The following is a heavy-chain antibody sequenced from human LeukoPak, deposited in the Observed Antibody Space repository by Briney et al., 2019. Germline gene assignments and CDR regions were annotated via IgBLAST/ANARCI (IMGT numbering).Heavy chain of an antibody. CDR3: ARAPNPDFFDD. J-gene: IGHJ4*02. V-gene: IGHV1-8*01. Sequence: ASVKVSCKASGYTFTSYDFNWVRQATGQRPEWMGWMSPNSGDTGYAQKFQDRVTMTRNTSISTAYMELSSLRSDDTAVYYCARAPNPDFFDDWGQGTLVTVSS. CDR1: GYTFTSYD. CDR2: MSPNSGDT. D-gene: IGHD2-8*01.